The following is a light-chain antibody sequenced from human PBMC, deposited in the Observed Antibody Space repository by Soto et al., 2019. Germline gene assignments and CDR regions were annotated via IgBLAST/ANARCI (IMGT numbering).Light chain of an antibody. CDR3: SSYTSSSTLV. CDR1: SSDVGGYNY. V-gene: IGLV2-14*01. CDR2: EVS. Sequence: QSALTQPASVSGSPGQSITISCTGTSSDVGGYNYVSWYQQYPGKAPKLMIYEVSNRPSGVSNRFSGSKSGNTASLTISGLQAEDEADYYCSSYTSSSTLVFGGGTKLPS. J-gene: IGLJ3*02.